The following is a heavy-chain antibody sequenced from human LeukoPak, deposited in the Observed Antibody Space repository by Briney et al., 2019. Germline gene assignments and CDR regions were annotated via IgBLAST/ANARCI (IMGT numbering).Heavy chain of an antibody. CDR2: ISYDGSNK. J-gene: IGHJ4*02. D-gene: IGHD5-12*01. CDR3: ARDRIVALDY. Sequence: GGSLRLSCAASGFTFSSYAMHWVRQAPGKGLEWVAVISYDGSNKYYADSVKGRFTISRDNSKNTLYLQMNSLRAEDTAVYYCARDRIVALDYWGQGTLVTVSS. CDR1: GFTFSSYA. V-gene: IGHV3-30-3*01.